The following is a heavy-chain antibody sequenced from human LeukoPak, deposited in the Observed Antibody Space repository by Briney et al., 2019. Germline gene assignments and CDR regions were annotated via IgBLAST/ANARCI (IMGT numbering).Heavy chain of an antibody. J-gene: IGHJ6*01. Sequence: PGGSLRLSCAASGFTVSSNYMSWVRQAPGKGLERVSVIYSGGSTYYADSVKGRFTISRDNSKNTLYLQMNSLRAEDTAVYYCAHSGIKGVGGFVIKTPYQMDVWGKGTAVTVSS. CDR1: GFTVSSNY. CDR2: IYSGGST. V-gene: IGHV3-66*01. D-gene: IGHD3-10*01. CDR3: AHSGIKGVGGFVIKTPYQMDV.